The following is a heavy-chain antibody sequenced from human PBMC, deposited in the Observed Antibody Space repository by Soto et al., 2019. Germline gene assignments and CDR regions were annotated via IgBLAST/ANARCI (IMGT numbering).Heavy chain of an antibody. CDR3: ASSEHDYGYLYYYYGMDV. CDR2: IIPIFGTA. D-gene: IGHD4-17*01. CDR1: GGTFSSYA. J-gene: IGHJ6*02. V-gene: IGHV1-69*13. Sequence: SVKVSCKASGGTFSSYAISWVRQAPGQGFEWMGGIIPIFGTANYAQKFQGRVTITADESTSTAYMELSSLRSEDTAVYYCASSEHDYGYLYYYYGMDVWGQGPTVTVSS.